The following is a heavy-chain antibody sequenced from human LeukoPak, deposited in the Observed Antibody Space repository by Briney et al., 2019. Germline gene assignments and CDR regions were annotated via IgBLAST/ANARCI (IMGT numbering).Heavy chain of an antibody. J-gene: IGHJ4*02. CDR1: GGSISSSSYY. Sequence: SETLSLTCTVSGGSISSSSYYWGWIRQPPGKGLEWIGSIYYSGSTYYNPSLKSRVTISVDTSKNQFSLKLSSVTAADTAVYYCARDGGIVGATGPDYWGQGTLVTVSS. CDR3: ARDGGIVGATGPDY. V-gene: IGHV4-39*07. D-gene: IGHD1-26*01. CDR2: IYYSGST.